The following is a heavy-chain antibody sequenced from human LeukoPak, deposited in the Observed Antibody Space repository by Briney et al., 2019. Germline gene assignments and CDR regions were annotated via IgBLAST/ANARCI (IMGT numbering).Heavy chain of an antibody. J-gene: IGHJ4*02. CDR3: ARAPCSSISCYTGIDY. Sequence: GASVKVSCKASGGTFSSYAISWVRQAPGQGLEWMGWINPNSGGTNYAQKFQGRVTMTRDTSISTAYMELSRLRSDDTAVYYCARAPCSSISCYTGIDYWGQGTLVTVSS. D-gene: IGHD2-2*02. CDR2: INPNSGGT. CDR1: GGTFSSYA. V-gene: IGHV1-2*02.